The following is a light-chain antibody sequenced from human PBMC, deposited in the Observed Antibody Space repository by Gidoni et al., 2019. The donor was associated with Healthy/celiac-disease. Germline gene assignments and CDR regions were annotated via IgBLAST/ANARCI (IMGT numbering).Light chain of an antibody. Sequence: EIVLTPSPGTLSLSPGERATLSCRASQSVSSSYLAWYQQKPGQAPRLPIYGASSRATGIPDRFSGSGSGTDFTLTISRLEPEDFAVYYCQQYGSSPPLTFGQGTKVEIK. J-gene: IGKJ1*01. V-gene: IGKV3-20*01. CDR3: QQYGSSPPLT. CDR1: QSVSSSY. CDR2: GAS.